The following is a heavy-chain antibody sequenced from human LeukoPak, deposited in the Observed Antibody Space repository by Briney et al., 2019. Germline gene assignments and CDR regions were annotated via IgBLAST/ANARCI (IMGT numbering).Heavy chain of an antibody. CDR1: GGSISSGGYC. CDR2: IYYSGST. Sequence: SQTLCLTCTVSGGSISSGGYCWGWIGPHPGKGLDWVGYIYYSGSTYYYPSLKSRVTISVDTSKNMFSLKLSSVSAADTAVYYCARLYYYGSGSCYYYFDYWGQGTLVTVSS. J-gene: IGHJ4*02. D-gene: IGHD3-10*01. V-gene: IGHV4-31*03. CDR3: ARLYYYGSGSCYYYFDY.